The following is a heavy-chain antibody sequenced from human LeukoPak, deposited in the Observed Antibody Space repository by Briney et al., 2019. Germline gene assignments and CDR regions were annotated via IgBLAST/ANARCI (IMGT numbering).Heavy chain of an antibody. V-gene: IGHV1-24*01. D-gene: IGHD3-22*01. CDR2: FDPEDGET. CDR1: GYTLTELS. CDR3: TVEVQGYDSSGYSDY. J-gene: IGHJ4*02. Sequence: ASVKVSRKVSGYTLTELSMHWVRQAPGKGLEWMGGFDPEDGETIYAQKFQGRVTMTEDTSTDTAYMELSSLRSEDTAVYYCTVEVQGYDSSGYSDYWGQGTLVTVSS.